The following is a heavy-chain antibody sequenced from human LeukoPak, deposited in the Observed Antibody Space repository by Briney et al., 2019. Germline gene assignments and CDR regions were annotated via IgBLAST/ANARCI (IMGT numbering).Heavy chain of an antibody. CDR3: ATDSYGSDYYYGMDV. Sequence: GGSLRLSCAASGFTFSDYYMSWVRQAPGKGLEWVSYISSSGSTIYYADSVKGRFTIPRDNAKNSLYLQMNSLRAEDTAVYYCATDSYGSDYYYGMDVWGQGTTVTVSS. CDR1: GFTFSDYY. V-gene: IGHV3-11*01. CDR2: ISSSGSTI. J-gene: IGHJ6*02. D-gene: IGHD5-18*01.